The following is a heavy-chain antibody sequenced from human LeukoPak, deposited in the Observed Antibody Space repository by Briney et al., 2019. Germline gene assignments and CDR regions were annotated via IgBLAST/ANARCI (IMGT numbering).Heavy chain of an antibody. CDR3: AKAGTLATDFGMDV. CDR2: ISYDGSNK. CDR1: GFTFSNYG. D-gene: IGHD6-19*01. V-gene: IGHV3-30*18. Sequence: GSLRLSCAASGFTFSNYGMHWVRQAPGKGLEWVAAISYDGSNKYYADSVKGRFTISRDNSENTLYLQMNGLRAEDTAVYSCAKAGTLATDFGMDVWGQGTLVTVSS. J-gene: IGHJ6*02.